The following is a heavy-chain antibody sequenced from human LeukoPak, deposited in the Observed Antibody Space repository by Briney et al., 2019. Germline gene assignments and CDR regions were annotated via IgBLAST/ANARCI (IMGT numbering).Heavy chain of an antibody. D-gene: IGHD2-15*01. CDR3: ARRRACSGGSCYLFDY. Sequence: PSETLSLTCTVSSGSISSGDYYWSWIRQPPGKGLEWIGYIYYSGSTYYNPSLKSRVTISVDTSKNQFSLKLSSVTAADTAVYYCARRRACSGGSCYLFDYWGQGTLVTVSS. V-gene: IGHV4-30-4*08. J-gene: IGHJ4*02. CDR1: SGSISSGDYY. CDR2: IYYSGST.